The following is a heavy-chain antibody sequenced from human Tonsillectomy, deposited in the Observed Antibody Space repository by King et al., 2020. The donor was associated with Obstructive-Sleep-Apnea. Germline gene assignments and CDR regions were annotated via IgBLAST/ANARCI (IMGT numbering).Heavy chain of an antibody. CDR1: GFTFRDYY. V-gene: IGHV3-11*05. Sequence: VQLVESGGGLVKPGGSLRLSCAASGFTFRDYYMSWIRQAPGKGLKWVSYITSSSSYTNYADSVKDRFIISRDNAKNSLYLQMNTLSAEDTAIYYCARKSPSGSYNYIDYWGQGTLVTVSS. CDR3: ARKSPSGSYNYIDY. D-gene: IGHD5-18*01. CDR2: ITSSSSYT. J-gene: IGHJ4*02.